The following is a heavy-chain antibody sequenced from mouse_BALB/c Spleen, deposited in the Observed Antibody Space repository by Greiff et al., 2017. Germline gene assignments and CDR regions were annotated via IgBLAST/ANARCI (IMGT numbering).Heavy chain of an antibody. CDR1: GYSITSDYA. CDR3: AREEDYYAMDY. CDR2: ISYSGST. V-gene: IGHV3-2*02. J-gene: IGHJ4*01. Sequence: EVQLQESGPGLVKPSQSLSLTCTVTGYSITSDYAWNWIRQFPGNKLEWMGYISYSGSTSYNPSLKSRISITRDTSKNQFFLQLNSVTTKDTATYYCAREEDYYAMDYWGQGTSVTVSS.